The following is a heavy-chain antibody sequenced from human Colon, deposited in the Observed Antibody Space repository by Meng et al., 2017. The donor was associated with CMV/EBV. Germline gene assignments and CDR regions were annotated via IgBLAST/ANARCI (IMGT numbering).Heavy chain of an antibody. J-gene: IGHJ6*02. CDR3: ARDLLGPYSTSVYYYYYGMDV. V-gene: IGHV3-21*01. D-gene: IGHD2-2*01. CDR1: GFIFSSYG. Sequence: GGSLRPSCAASGFIFSSYGMNWVRQAPGKGLGGVAFINSRGDETHYADSVKGRITIFRDNTKNSLFLQMESLGAEDTAVYYCARDLLGPYSTSVYYYYYGMDVWGQGTTVTVSS. CDR2: INSRGDET.